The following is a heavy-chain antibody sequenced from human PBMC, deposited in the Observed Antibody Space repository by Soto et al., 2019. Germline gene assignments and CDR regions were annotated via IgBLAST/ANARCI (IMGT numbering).Heavy chain of an antibody. Sequence: ASVKVSCKTSGYTFTSYAMHWVRQAPGQRLEWMGWINAGNGNTKYSQKFQGRVTITRDTSASTVYMELSSLRSEDTAVYYCGKDRSVVVLAAMVPWFDPWGQGTLVTVSS. D-gene: IGHD2-2*01. CDR3: GKDRSVVVLAAMVPWFDP. CDR1: GYTFTSYA. V-gene: IGHV1-3*01. CDR2: INAGNGNT. J-gene: IGHJ5*02.